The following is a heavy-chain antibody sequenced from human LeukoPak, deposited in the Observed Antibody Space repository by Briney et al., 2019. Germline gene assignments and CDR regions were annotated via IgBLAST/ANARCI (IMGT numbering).Heavy chain of an antibody. CDR2: IYHSGST. V-gene: IGHV4-4*02. J-gene: IGHJ4*02. CDR3: ARLIFSGRSVGAGLDY. Sequence: SETLSLTCAVSGGSISSSNWWSWVRQPPGKGLEWIGEIYHSGSTNYNPSLKSRVTISVDKSKNQFSLKLSSVTAADTAVYYCARLIFSGRSVGAGLDYWGQGTLVTVSS. D-gene: IGHD3-3*01. CDR1: GGSISSSNW.